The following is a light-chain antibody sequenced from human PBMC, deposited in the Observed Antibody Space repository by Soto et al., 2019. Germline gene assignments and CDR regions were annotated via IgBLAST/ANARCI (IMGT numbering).Light chain of an antibody. CDR3: QQSYNTPQT. J-gene: IGKJ1*01. CDR1: QTITNY. V-gene: IGKV1-39*01. CDR2: ATD. Sequence: DIQMTHSPSSLSASVGDRVTITFRASQTITNYLNWYQQQSGKAPKLLIYATDTLQSGVPSRFSGSGSGTDYTLTISSLQPEDFATYYCQQSYNTPQTFGQGTKVDIK.